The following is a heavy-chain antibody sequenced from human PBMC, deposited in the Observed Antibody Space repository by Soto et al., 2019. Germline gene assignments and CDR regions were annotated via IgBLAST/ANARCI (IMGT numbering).Heavy chain of an antibody. Sequence: ASVKVSCKASGHTFTSYGISWVRQAPGQGLEWMGWISAYNGNTNYAQKLQGRVTMTTDTSTSTAYMELRSLRSDDTAVYYCARAHIVVVPAAMSQDYYYGMDVWGQGTTVTVSS. J-gene: IGHJ6*02. V-gene: IGHV1-18*01. CDR1: GHTFTSYG. D-gene: IGHD2-2*01. CDR3: ARAHIVVVPAAMSQDYYYGMDV. CDR2: ISAYNGNT.